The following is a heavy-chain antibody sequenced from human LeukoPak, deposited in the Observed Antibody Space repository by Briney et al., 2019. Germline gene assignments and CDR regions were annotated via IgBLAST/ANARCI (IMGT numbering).Heavy chain of an antibody. CDR3: AKDGPVVVPAASSYYYYGMDV. CDR1: GFTFSRNS. Sequence: PGGSLRLSCGASGFTFSRNSMNWVRQAPGKGLEWVSYISSSSIIYYADSVKGRFTISRDNAKNSLYLQMNSLRAEDTAVYYCAKDGPVVVPAASSYYYYGMDVWGQGTTVTVSS. CDR2: ISSSSII. J-gene: IGHJ6*02. V-gene: IGHV3-48*01. D-gene: IGHD2-2*01.